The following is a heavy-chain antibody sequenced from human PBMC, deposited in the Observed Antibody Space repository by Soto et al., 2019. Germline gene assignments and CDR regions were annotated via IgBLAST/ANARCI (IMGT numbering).Heavy chain of an antibody. CDR2: VYNSGST. J-gene: IGHJ4*02. D-gene: IGHD6-13*01. V-gene: IGHV4-59*01. Sequence: SETLSLTCTVSGGSISSNYWTWIRQPPGKGLEWIGYVYNSGSTSYNPSLKSRVTISEDTSKSQFSLKVNPMTAADTAVYYCARYRREAVAGYTLDNWGQGILVTVSS. CDR1: GGSISSNY. CDR3: ARYRREAVAGYTLDN.